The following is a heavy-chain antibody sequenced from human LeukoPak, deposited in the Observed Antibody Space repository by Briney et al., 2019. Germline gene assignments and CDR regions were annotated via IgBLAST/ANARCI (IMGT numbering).Heavy chain of an antibody. V-gene: IGHV3-53*01. CDR2: VYSGGTT. J-gene: IGHJ4*02. CDR3: ARSYGSGSYYIRY. D-gene: IGHD3-10*01. Sequence: GGSLRLSCSASGLTVSTSFMNWVRQAPGKGLEWVSVVYSGGTTYYADSVKGRFTISRDNSKNTLYLQMNSLRAEDTAVYYCARSYGSGSYYIRYWGQGTLVSVSS. CDR1: GLTVSTSF.